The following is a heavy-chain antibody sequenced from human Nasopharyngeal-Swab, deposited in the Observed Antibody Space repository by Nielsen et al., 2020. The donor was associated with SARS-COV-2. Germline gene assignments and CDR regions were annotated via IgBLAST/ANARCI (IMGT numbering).Heavy chain of an antibody. CDR3: ARDLAYYGSGSYYKGENWFDP. CDR2: ISAYNGNT. J-gene: IGHJ5*02. D-gene: IGHD3-10*01. Sequence: ASVKVSCKASGYTFTRYGISWVRQAPGQGLEWMGWISAYNGNTNYAQKLQGRVTMTTDTSTSTAYMELRSLRSDDTAVYYCARDLAYYGSGSYYKGENWFDPWGQGTLVTVSS. CDR1: GYTFTRYG. V-gene: IGHV1-18*01.